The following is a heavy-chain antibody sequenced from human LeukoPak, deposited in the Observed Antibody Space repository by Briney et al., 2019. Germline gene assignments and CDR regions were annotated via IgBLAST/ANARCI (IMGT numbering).Heavy chain of an antibody. CDR3: ARAEGIGGSPTVDY. CDR1: GYTFTGYY. CDR2: INPNSGAA. D-gene: IGHD2-15*01. Sequence: APVKVSCKASGYTFTGYYMQWVRQAPGQGLEWMGYINPNSGAATYAQKFQGRVTMTRDTSISTAYMELSSLRSDDTAMYYCARAEGIGGSPTVDYWGQGTLVTVSS. V-gene: IGHV1-2*02. J-gene: IGHJ4*02.